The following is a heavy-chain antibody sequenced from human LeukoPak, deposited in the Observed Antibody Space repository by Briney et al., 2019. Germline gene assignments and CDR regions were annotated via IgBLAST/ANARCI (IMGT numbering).Heavy chain of an antibody. D-gene: IGHD6-19*01. V-gene: IGHV3-23*01. CDR3: AKSRARIAVAGTVYFQH. Sequence: SAISGSGGSTYYADSVKGRFTISRDNSKNTLYLQMNSLRAEDTAVYYCAKSRARIAVAGTVYFQHWGQGTLVTVSS. CDR2: ISGSGGST. J-gene: IGHJ1*01.